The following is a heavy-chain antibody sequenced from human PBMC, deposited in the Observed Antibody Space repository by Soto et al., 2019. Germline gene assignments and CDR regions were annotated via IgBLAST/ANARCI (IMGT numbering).Heavy chain of an antibody. D-gene: IGHD1-26*01. CDR2: IYYSGST. V-gene: IGHV4-59*01. CDR3: ARGYGATVDY. Sequence: PSETLSLTCTVSGGSISSYYWSWIRQPPGKGLEWIGYIYYSGSTNYNPSLKSRVTISVDTSKNQFSLKLSSVTAADTAVYYCARGYGATVDYWGQGTLVTVSS. J-gene: IGHJ4*02. CDR1: GGSISSYY.